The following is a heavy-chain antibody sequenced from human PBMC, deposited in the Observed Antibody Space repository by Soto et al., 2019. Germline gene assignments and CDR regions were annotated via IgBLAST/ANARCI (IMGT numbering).Heavy chain of an antibody. J-gene: IGHJ4*01. V-gene: IGHV1-46*01. Sequence: ASVKVSCKASRYNFTNYYMHWVRQSSGQGLERMGVIPYRGATPTYPHKIPGRVTMARDTSTSTVCVELSSLTSEDTAFYYCARGGPDLATIGIFDYWGHGTLVTVCS. CDR2: IPYRGATP. CDR1: RYNFTNYY. CDR3: ARGGPDLATIGIFDY. D-gene: IGHD3-16*01.